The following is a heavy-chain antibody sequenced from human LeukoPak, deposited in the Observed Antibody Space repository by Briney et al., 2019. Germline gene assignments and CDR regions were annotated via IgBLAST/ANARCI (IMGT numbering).Heavy chain of an antibody. CDR3: AKARIAAAGTGAFDV. J-gene: IGHJ3*01. CDR1: GFTVSSYG. D-gene: IGHD6-13*01. CDR2: FSTTDGSA. Sequence: GGSLRLSCAASGFTVSSYGMTWVRLAPGKGLEWVSAFSTTDGSAQYAESVKGRFTISRDNSKNSLYLQMNSLRDEDTAVYYCAKARIAAAGTGAFDVWGQGTMVTVSS. V-gene: IGHV3-23*01.